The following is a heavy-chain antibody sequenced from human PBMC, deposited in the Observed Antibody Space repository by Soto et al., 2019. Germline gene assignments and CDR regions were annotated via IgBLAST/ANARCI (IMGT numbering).Heavy chain of an antibody. CDR3: ARDFPRRSEVAGDQGGFDY. CDR1: GFSFTGYY. V-gene: IGHV1-2*02. D-gene: IGHD6-19*01. J-gene: IGHJ4*02. Sequence: ASVKVSCKASGFSFTGYYIHWLRQAPGQGLEWMGWINAHSGGTEYAQKFQGRVTLTRDTSIATAYLTLTSLTSDDTALYYCARDFPRRSEVAGDQGGFDYWGQGTLVTVSS. CDR2: INAHSGGT.